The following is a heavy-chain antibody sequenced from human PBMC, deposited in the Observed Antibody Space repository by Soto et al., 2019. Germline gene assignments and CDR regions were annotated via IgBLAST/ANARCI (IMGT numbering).Heavy chain of an antibody. Sequence: GGSLRLSCAASGFTFSSYSMNWVRQAPGKGLEWVSSISSSSSYIYYADSVKGRFTISRDNAKNSLYLQMNSLRAEDTAVYYCARELLDYYGSGTYYMDVWGKGTTVTVSS. V-gene: IGHV3-21*01. D-gene: IGHD3-10*01. CDR1: GFTFSSYS. CDR2: ISSSSSYI. CDR3: ARELLDYYGSGTYYMDV. J-gene: IGHJ6*03.